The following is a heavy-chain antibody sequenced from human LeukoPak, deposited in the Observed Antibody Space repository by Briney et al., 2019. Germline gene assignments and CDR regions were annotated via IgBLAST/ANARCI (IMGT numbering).Heavy chain of an antibody. Sequence: GASVKVSCKASGYTFTSCDINWVRQATGQGLEWMGWMNPNSGNTGYAQKFQGRVTMTRNTSISTAYMELSSLRSEDTAVYYCATVEMATIALHYWGQGTLVTVSS. CDR3: ATVEMATIALHY. J-gene: IGHJ4*02. CDR2: MNPNSGNT. D-gene: IGHD5-24*01. CDR1: GYTFTSCD. V-gene: IGHV1-8*01.